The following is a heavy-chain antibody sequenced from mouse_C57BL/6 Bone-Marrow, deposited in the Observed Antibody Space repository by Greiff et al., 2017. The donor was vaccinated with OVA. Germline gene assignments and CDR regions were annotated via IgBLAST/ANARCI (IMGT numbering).Heavy chain of an antibody. J-gene: IGHJ2*01. D-gene: IGHD2-2*01. CDR2: IYPRSGNT. CDR1: GYTFTSYG. CDR3: ASAAPYGYDGYFDY. Sequence: VQLQQSGAELARPGASVKLSCKASGYTFTSYGISWVKQRTGQGLEWIGEIYPRSGNTYYNEKFKGKATLTEDKSSSTAYMELRSLTSEDSAVYFCASAAPYGYDGYFDYWGQGTTLTVSS. V-gene: IGHV1-81*01.